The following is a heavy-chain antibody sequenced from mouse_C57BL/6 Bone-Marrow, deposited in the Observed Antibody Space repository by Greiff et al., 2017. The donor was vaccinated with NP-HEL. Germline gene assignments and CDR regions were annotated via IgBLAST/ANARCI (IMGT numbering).Heavy chain of an antibody. J-gene: IGHJ4*01. CDR1: GFTFSDFY. Sequence: EVKVVESGGGLVQSGRSLRLSCATSGFTFSDFYMEWVRQAPGKGLEWIAASRNKANDYTTEYSASVKGRFIVSRDTSQSILYLQMNALRAEDTAIYYCARDAWRGDYYGSSSNYYAMDYWGQGTSVTVSS. V-gene: IGHV7-1*01. CDR3: ARDAWRGDYYGSSSNYYAMDY. CDR2: SRNKANDYTT. D-gene: IGHD1-1*01.